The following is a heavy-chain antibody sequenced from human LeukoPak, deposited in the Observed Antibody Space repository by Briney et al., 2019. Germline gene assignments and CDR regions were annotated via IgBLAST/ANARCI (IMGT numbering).Heavy chain of an antibody. CDR1: GFTFRTYG. D-gene: IGHD5-18*01. V-gene: IGHV3-33*01. J-gene: IGHJ4*02. CDR2: VWADGIKK. Sequence: GGSLRLSCAASGFTFRTYGMHWVRQAPGKGLEWVAIVWADGIKKYYADSVKGRFTISRDNAKTSLYLQMNSLRAEDTAVYYCARSLWPEDYWGQGTLVTVSS. CDR3: ARSLWPEDY.